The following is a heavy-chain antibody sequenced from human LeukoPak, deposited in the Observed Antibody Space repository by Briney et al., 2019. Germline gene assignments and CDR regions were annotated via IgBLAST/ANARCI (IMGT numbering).Heavy chain of an antibody. D-gene: IGHD3-22*01. Sequence: GASVKVSCKASGSTFSSYAISWVRQAPGQGLEWMGGIIPIFGTANYAQKFQGRVTITADETTSTAYMELSSLRSEDTAVYYCAREYTHYYDSSGYYYHAFDIWGQGTMVTVSS. J-gene: IGHJ3*02. CDR1: GSTFSSYA. CDR3: AREYTHYYDSSGYYYHAFDI. CDR2: IIPIFGTA. V-gene: IGHV1-69*13.